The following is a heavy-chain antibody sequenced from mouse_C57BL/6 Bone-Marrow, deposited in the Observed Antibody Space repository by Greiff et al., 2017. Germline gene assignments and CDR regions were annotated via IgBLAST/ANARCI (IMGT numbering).Heavy chain of an antibody. CDR3: ARDASSSYWYFDV. J-gene: IGHJ1*03. Sequence: EVHLVESGGGLVQPGRSLRLSCATSGFTFSDFYMEWVRQAPGKGLEWIAASRNKANDYTTEYSASVKGRFIVSRDTSQSILYLQSNALRAEDTPIYYCARDASSSYWYFDVWGTGTTVTVSS. CDR1: GFTFSDFY. CDR2: SRNKANDYTT. V-gene: IGHV7-1*01. D-gene: IGHD1-1*01.